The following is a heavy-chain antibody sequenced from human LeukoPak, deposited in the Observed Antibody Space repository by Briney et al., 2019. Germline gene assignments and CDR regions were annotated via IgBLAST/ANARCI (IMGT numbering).Heavy chain of an antibody. D-gene: IGHD2-8*02. J-gene: IGHJ6*02. CDR1: GFTFSSYA. V-gene: IGHV3-23*01. CDR2: ISSSGGST. Sequence: GGSLRLSCAASGFTFSSYAMSWVRQAPGKGLEWVSSISSSGGSTYYADSVKGRFTISRDNSKNTLYLQMNSLRAEDTAVYYCAKEVNTGYYFYKYGLDVWGQGTTVTVSS. CDR3: AKEVNTGYYFYKYGLDV.